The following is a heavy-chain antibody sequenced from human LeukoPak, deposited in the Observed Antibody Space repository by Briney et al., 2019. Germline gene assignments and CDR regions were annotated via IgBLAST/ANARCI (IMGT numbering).Heavy chain of an antibody. J-gene: IGHJ5*02. CDR1: GGSISSSSYY. V-gene: IGHV4-39*07. D-gene: IGHD3-9*01. CDR3: ARTYDIFSWFDP. CDR2: IYYSGST. Sequence: PSETLSLTCTVSGGSISSSSYYWGWIRQPPGKGLEWIGSIYYSGSTYYNPSLKSRVTISVDTSKNQFSLKLSSVTAADTAVYYCARTYDIFSWFDPWGQGTLVTVSS.